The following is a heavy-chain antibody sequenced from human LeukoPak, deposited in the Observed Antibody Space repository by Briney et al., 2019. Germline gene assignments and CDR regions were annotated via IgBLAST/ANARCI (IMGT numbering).Heavy chain of an antibody. Sequence: ASVKVSCKASGYTFTAYGIGWVPQAPGQGLEWMGWISAYNGYTNYAQNLQGRVTMTTDTSTSTAYMELRSLRSDDTAVYYCARGFPPRRSYDSRGYYSYYFDYWGQGTLVTVSS. D-gene: IGHD3-22*01. J-gene: IGHJ4*02. CDR1: GYTFTAYG. CDR3: ARGFPPRRSYDSRGYYSYYFDY. CDR2: ISAYNGYT. V-gene: IGHV1-18*01.